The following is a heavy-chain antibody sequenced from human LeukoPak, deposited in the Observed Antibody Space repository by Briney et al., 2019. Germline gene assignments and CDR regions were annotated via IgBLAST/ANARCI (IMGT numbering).Heavy chain of an antibody. Sequence: SQTLSLTCTVSGVSISSGGYYWSWIRQHPGKGLEWIGYIYYSGSTYYNPSLKSRVTISVDTSKNQFSLKLSSVTAADTAVYYCASTSRGGGYDFVYWGQGTLVTVSS. V-gene: IGHV4-31*03. D-gene: IGHD5-12*01. CDR2: IYYSGST. CDR3: ASTSRGGGYDFVY. CDR1: GVSISSGGYY. J-gene: IGHJ4*02.